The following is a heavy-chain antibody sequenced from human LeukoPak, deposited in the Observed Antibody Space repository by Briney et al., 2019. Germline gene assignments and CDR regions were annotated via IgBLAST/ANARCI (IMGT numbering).Heavy chain of an antibody. D-gene: IGHD1-26*01. CDR2: IYPNSGDT. CDR1: GYTFSGYY. Sequence: GASVKVSCKASGYTFSGYYMHWVRQAPGQGLEWMGWIYPNSGDTKYAQKFQGRVTVTRDTSISTAFMEVSRLTSDDTAVYYCARSGSDAFDTWGQGTMVTVSS. CDR3: ARSGSDAFDT. J-gene: IGHJ3*02. V-gene: IGHV1-2*02.